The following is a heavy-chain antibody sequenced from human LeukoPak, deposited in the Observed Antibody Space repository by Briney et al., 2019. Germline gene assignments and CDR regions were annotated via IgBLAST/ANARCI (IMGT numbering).Heavy chain of an antibody. CDR1: GFTFSSYS. Sequence: GGSLRLSCAASGFTFSSYSMNWVRQAPGKGLEWISYISKSNNAIYYADSVKGRFTISRDTAQNSLYLQKNSLRAEDTAVYYCARDRRSTGSFFDYWGQGTLVTVSS. CDR2: ISKSNNAI. D-gene: IGHD1-26*01. J-gene: IGHJ4*02. V-gene: IGHV3-48*01. CDR3: ARDRRSTGSFFDY.